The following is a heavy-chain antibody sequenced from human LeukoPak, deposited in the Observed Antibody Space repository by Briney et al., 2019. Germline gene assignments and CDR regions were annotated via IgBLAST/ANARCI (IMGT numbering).Heavy chain of an antibody. D-gene: IGHD6-13*01. V-gene: IGHV3-21*01. CDR2: ISSSSSYI. J-gene: IGHJ4*02. Sequence: GGSLRLSCAASGFTFSSYSMNWVRQAPGKGLEWVSSISSSSSYIYYADSVKGRFTISRDNAKNSLYLQMNSLRAEDTAVYYCAKQYSSSWYYFDYWGQGTLVTVSS. CDR3: AKQYSSSWYYFDY. CDR1: GFTFSSYS.